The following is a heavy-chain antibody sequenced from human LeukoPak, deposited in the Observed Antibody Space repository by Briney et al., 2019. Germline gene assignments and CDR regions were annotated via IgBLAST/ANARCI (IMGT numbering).Heavy chain of an antibody. CDR1: GGSISSYY. Sequence: SETLSLTCTVSGGSISSYYWSWIRQPPGKGLEWIGEINHSGSTNYNPSLKSRVTISVDTSKNQFSLKLSSVTAADTAVYYCARGIAAARWGQGTLVTVSS. CDR2: INHSGST. D-gene: IGHD6-13*01. V-gene: IGHV4-34*01. J-gene: IGHJ4*02. CDR3: ARGIAAAR.